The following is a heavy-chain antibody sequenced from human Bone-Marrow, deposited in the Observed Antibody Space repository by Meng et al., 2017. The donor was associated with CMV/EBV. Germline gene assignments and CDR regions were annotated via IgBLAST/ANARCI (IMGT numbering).Heavy chain of an antibody. CDR3: AKVGDIVVVPAANYFGY. V-gene: IGHV3-30*02. J-gene: IGHJ4*02. D-gene: IGHD2-2*01. CDR2: IRYDGSNK. CDR1: GFTFSSYG. Sequence: GESLKISCAASGFTFSSYGMHWVRQAPGKGLEWVAFIRYDGSNKYYADSVKGRFTISRDNSKNTLYLQMNSLRAEDTAVYYCAKVGDIVVVPAANYFGYWGQGTLVTVSS.